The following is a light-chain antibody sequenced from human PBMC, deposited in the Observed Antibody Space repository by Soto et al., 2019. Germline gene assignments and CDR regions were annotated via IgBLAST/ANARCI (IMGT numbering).Light chain of an antibody. V-gene: IGKV3-20*01. Sequence: EMVVTQSPGTLSLSPGERATLSCRASQSVSSSYLAWYQQKPGQAPRLLIYDASSMATGIPDRFSGSGSGTDFTLTISRLEPEDFAVYYCQQYGSSPRTFGQGTKVEIK. CDR2: DAS. CDR3: QQYGSSPRT. CDR1: QSVSSSY. J-gene: IGKJ1*01.